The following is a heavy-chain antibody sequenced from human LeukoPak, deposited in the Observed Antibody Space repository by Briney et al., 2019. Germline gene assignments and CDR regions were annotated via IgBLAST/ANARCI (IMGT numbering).Heavy chain of an antibody. CDR1: GFTFSSYA. CDR3: AKGGYCSSTSCYKAIGY. V-gene: IGHV3-23*01. CDR2: ISGSGGST. J-gene: IGHJ4*02. Sequence: PGGSLRLSCAASGFTFSSYAVSWVRQAPGKGLEWVSAISGSGGSTYYADSVKGRFTISRDNSKNTLYLQMNSLRAEDTAVYYRAKGGYCSSTSCYKAIGYWGQGTLVTVSS. D-gene: IGHD2-2*02.